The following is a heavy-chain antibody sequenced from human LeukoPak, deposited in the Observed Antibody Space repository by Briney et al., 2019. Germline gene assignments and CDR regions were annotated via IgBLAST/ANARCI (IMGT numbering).Heavy chain of an antibody. V-gene: IGHV5-51*01. Sequence: PGESLKISCKGSGYSFTSYWIGWVRQMPGKGLEWMGIIYPGDSDTRYSPSFQGQVTISADKSISTAYLQWSSLKASDTAMYCCATHSSSWYEEIYYYYYMDVWGKGTTVTVSS. CDR2: IYPGDSDT. CDR1: GYSFTSYW. CDR3: ATHSSSWYEEIYYYYYMDV. D-gene: IGHD6-13*01. J-gene: IGHJ6*03.